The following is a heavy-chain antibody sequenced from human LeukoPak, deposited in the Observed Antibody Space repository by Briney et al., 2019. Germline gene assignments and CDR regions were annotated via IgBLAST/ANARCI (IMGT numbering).Heavy chain of an antibody. Sequence: VASVKVSRKASGFTFTNSAVQWVRPTRGQRLEWIGWIVVGSGNTNYAQKFQERVTITRDMSTSTAYMELRSLRSEDTAVYYCAAAYDSGTYYYYYGMDVWGQGTTVTVSS. CDR3: AAAYDSGTYYYYYGMDV. J-gene: IGHJ6*02. D-gene: IGHD3-22*01. CDR2: IVVGSGNT. V-gene: IGHV1-58*01. CDR1: GFTFTNSA.